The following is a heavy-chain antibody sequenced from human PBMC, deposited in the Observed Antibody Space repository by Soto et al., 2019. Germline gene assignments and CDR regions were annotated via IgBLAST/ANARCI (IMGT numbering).Heavy chain of an antibody. V-gene: IGHV2-5*02. J-gene: IGHJ4*02. D-gene: IGHD2-2*01. Sequence: QITLKESGPTLVKPTQTLKLTWTFSGFSLSTTAEGAGWIRQPPGKALEWLALIYWDDDERYSPSLKSRLTITKDTSKNQVVLTMTNVDPVDTATYYCAHGSCSSADCYPNPYLDYWGQGILVTVSS. CDR1: GFSLSTTAEG. CDR3: AHGSCSSADCYPNPYLDY. CDR2: IYWDDDE.